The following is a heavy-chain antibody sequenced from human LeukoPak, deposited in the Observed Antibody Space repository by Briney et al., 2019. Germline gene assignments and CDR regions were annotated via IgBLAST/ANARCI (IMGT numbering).Heavy chain of an antibody. J-gene: IGHJ4*02. CDR2: IIPIFGTA. CDR1: GYTFTGYY. CDR3: ARDTEHCSSTSCYAGAGYFDY. D-gene: IGHD2-2*01. Sequence: GASVKVSCKASGYTFTGYYVHWVRQAPGQGLEWMGGIIPIFGTANYAQKFQGRVTITADKSTSTAYMELSSLRSEDTAVYYCARDTEHCSSTSCYAGAGYFDYWGQGTLVTVSS. V-gene: IGHV1-69*06.